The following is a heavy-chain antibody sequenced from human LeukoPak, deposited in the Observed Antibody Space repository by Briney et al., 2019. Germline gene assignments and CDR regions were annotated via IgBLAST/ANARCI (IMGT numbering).Heavy chain of an antibody. CDR3: AKDLPAAAVPTYFDY. Sequence: GGSLRLSCAASGFTFSSYSMNWVRQAPGKGLEWVSAISGSGGSTYYADSVKGRFTISRDNSKNTLYLQMNSLRAEDTAVYYCAKDLPAAAVPTYFDYWGQGTLVTVSS. J-gene: IGHJ4*02. CDR2: ISGSGGST. V-gene: IGHV3-23*01. D-gene: IGHD6-13*01. CDR1: GFTFSSYS.